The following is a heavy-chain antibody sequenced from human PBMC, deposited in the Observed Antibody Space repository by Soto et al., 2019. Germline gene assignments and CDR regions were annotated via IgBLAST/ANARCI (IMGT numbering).Heavy chain of an antibody. CDR3: ARVKAYYDFWSGSPPHYYYYGMDV. CDR1: GGSFSVYY. Sequence: SETRSLTCAVYGGSFSVYYWSWIRQPPGRGLEWIGEINHRGSTNYNPSLKSRVTISVDTSKNQFSLKLSSVTAADTAVYYCARVKAYYDFWSGSPPHYYYYGMDVWGQGTTFTVSS. J-gene: IGHJ6*02. V-gene: IGHV4-34*01. CDR2: INHRGST. D-gene: IGHD3-3*01.